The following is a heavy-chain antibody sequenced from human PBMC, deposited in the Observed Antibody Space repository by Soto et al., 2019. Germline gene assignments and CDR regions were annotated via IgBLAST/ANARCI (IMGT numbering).Heavy chain of an antibody. V-gene: IGHV1-69*01. Sequence: QVQLVQSGAEVKKPGSSVKVSCKASGGTFSSYAIHWVRQAPGQGLEWMGGIIPIFGQPNYAQKFQGRVTITADESTSTVYTELISLISEDTAVYFGARALWFGGSMHYGMDVWGQGTSVTVSS. D-gene: IGHD3-10*01. J-gene: IGHJ6*02. CDR1: GGTFSSYA. CDR3: ARALWFGGSMHYGMDV. CDR2: IIPIFGQP.